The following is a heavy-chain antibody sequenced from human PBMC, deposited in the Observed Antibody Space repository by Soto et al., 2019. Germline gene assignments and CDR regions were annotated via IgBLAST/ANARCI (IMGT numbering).Heavy chain of an antibody. D-gene: IGHD6-25*01. CDR2: INCTGAT. J-gene: IGHJ4*02. V-gene: IGHV4-4*02. Sequence: QVQLQESGPGLVESSGTLSLTCEVSSGSISSGNWWSWVRQPPGKGLEWIGEINCTGATNYNPSLKSRVTMTIDKSKDQFSLNLRSATAADTAVYYCARVFSSGSGWMYYFDFWGQGILVSVSS. CDR3: ARVFSSGSGWMYYFDF. CDR1: SGSISSGNW.